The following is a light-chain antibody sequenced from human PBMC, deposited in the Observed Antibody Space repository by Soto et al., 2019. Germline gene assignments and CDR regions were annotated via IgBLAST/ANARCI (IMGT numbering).Light chain of an antibody. CDR3: CSYASSSTFII. CDR2: GVN. V-gene: IGLV2-23*02. Sequence: QPVLTQPASVSGSPGQSITISCTGTSSDVWTYNLVSWYQQLPDKAPKLVIYGVNKRPSGVSGRFSGSKSGDTASLTISGLQAEDEADYYCCSYASSSTFIIFGGGTKVTVL. J-gene: IGLJ2*01. CDR1: SSDVWTYNL.